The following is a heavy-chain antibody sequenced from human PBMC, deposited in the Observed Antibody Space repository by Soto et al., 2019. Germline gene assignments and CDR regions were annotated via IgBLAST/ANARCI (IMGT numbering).Heavy chain of an antibody. CDR2: IYYSGST. V-gene: IGHV4-30-4*01. CDR3: ARSDYYDSGGYFDY. J-gene: IGHJ4*02. Sequence: PSETLSLTCTVSGGSICSAYHHWSWVRQPPGKGLEWIGYIYYSGSTYYNPSLKSRVAISIDTSKNQFSLKLSSVTAADTAMYYCARSDYYDSGGYFDYWGRGAPVTVSS. CDR1: GGSICSAYHH. D-gene: IGHD3-22*01.